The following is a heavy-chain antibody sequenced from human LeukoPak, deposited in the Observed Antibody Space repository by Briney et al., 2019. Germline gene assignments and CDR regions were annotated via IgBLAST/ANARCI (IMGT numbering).Heavy chain of an antibody. CDR3: ARDFAGYYYDSSGYYDY. D-gene: IGHD3-22*01. CDR1: GGSISSYY. CDR2: IYYSGST. V-gene: IGHV4-59*01. Sequence: NTSETLSLTCTVSGGSISSYYWSWIRQPPGKGLEWIGYIYYSGSTNYNPSLKSRVTISVDTSKNQFSLKLSSVTAADTAVYYCARDFAGYYYDSSGYYDYWGQGTLVTVSS. J-gene: IGHJ4*02.